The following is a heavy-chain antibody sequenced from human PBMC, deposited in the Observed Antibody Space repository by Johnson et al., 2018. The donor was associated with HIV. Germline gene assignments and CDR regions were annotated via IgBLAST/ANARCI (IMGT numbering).Heavy chain of an antibody. V-gene: IGHV3-30-3*02. Sequence: QVQLVESGGGVVQAGRSLRLSCAASGFSFSSYALHWVRQAPGKGLEWVAVISYDGSNKYYADSVQGRFTISRDNSKNTLYLQMNSLRAEDTAVYYCAKSSPPGLAPLGGWGQGTMVTVSS. CDR3: AKSSPPGLAPLGG. CDR2: ISYDGSNK. D-gene: IGHD6-19*01. J-gene: IGHJ3*01. CDR1: GFSFSSYA.